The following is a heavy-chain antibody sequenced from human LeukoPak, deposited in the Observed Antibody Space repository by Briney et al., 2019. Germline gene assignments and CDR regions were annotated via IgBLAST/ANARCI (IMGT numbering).Heavy chain of an antibody. D-gene: IGHD6-13*01. Sequence: GGSLRLSCATSGFTFSSHSMDWVRQAPGKGLEWVASISSDSVYIYYAESVKGRFTIPKDNAKNSLHLQINNLRAEDTAVYYCARQPYSSSWPFDYWGQGTLVTVSS. V-gene: IGHV3-21*01. CDR3: ARQPYSSSWPFDY. CDR1: GFTFSSHS. CDR2: ISSDSVYI. J-gene: IGHJ4*02.